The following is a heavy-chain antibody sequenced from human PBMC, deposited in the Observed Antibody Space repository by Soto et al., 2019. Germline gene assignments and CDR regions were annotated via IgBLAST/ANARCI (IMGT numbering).Heavy chain of an antibody. Sequence: PGGSLRLSCALSGLTFSDFYMSWIRQAPGKGLERGSYISSSGSTIYYADTVKGRFTISRDNAKKSLYVQMSSLRDEDTAVYYCAREQGYSNGSDAFDIWGQGTMVTVSS. CDR2: ISSSGSTI. CDR3: AREQGYSNGSDAFDI. J-gene: IGHJ3*02. D-gene: IGHD4-4*01. V-gene: IGHV3-11*01. CDR1: GLTFSDFY.